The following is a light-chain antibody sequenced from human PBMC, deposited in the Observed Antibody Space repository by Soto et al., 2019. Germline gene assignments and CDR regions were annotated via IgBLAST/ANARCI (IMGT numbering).Light chain of an antibody. V-gene: IGKV3-11*01. J-gene: IGKJ3*01. Sequence: EIVLTQSPATLSLSPGERATLSCRASQSVNNYLAWYQQRPGQAPRLLIHDASNRATGIPARFSGSGSGTDFTLTISSLEPEDCAVYYCQHRNNRPFSFGPGTNVDIK. CDR3: QHRNNRPFS. CDR2: DAS. CDR1: QSVNNY.